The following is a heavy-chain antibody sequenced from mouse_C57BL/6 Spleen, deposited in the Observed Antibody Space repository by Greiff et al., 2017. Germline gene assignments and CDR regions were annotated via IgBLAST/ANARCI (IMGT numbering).Heavy chain of an antibody. CDR1: GYTFTDYY. Sequence: VQLQQSGAELVKPGASVKISCKASGYTFTDYYINWVKQRPGQGLEWIGKIGPGSGSTYYNEKFKGKATLTADKSSSTAYMQLSSLTSEDSAVYFCAKDFITTVVATDYFDYWGQGTTLTVSS. CDR2: IGPGSGST. J-gene: IGHJ2*01. D-gene: IGHD1-1*01. V-gene: IGHV1-77*01. CDR3: AKDFITTVVATDYFDY.